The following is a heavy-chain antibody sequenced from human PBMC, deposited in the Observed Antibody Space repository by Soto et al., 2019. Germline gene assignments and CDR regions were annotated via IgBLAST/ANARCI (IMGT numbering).Heavy chain of an antibody. V-gene: IGHV4-31*02. CDR1: GGSISSGGYY. CDR2: IYYSGST. CDR3: ARGYDFWSGYWTRYYYYGMGV. Sequence: SETLSLTCTVSGGSISSGGYYWSWIRQHPGKGLEWIGYIYYSGSTYYNPSLKSRVTISVDTSKNQFSLKLSSVTAADTAVYYCARGYDFWSGYWTRYYYYGMGVWGQGTTVTVSS. D-gene: IGHD3-3*01. J-gene: IGHJ6*02.